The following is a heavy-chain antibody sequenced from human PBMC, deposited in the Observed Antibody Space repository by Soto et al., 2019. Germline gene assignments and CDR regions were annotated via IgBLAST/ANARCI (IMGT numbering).Heavy chain of an antibody. CDR2: IVPISDTT. CDR3: ARDLEPRRIYWKPDYGLDV. CDR1: GGTFSTYA. J-gene: IGHJ6*02. Sequence: QVQLVQSGAEVKKPGSSVKVSCKASGGTFSTYAIIWVRQAPGQGLEWMGGIVPISDTTDYAQKFQGRVTITADESTTTTYMELSSLKSDDTAVYYCARDLEPRRIYWKPDYGLDVWGQGTTVIVSS. D-gene: IGHD5-12*01. V-gene: IGHV1-69*01.